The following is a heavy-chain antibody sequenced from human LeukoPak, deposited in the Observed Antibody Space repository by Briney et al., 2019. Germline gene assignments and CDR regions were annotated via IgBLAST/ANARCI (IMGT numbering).Heavy chain of an antibody. V-gene: IGHV3-48*01. D-gene: IGHD3-16*01. CDR3: FNYAY. CDR1: GFTFSSYS. Sequence: GGSLRLSCAASGFTFSSYSMNWARQAPGKGLEWVSYISSSSSTIYYADSVKGRFTLSRDNSKNTVYLQVSSLRVEDTAVYYCFNYAYWGQGTLVTVSS. CDR2: ISSSSSTI. J-gene: IGHJ4*02.